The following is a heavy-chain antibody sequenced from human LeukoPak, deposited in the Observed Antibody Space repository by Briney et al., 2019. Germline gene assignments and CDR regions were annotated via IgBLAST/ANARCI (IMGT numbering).Heavy chain of an antibody. Sequence: PGGSLRLSCAASGFTFSSYRMNWVRRAPGKGLEWVSSISSSSSYIYYADSVKGRFTISRDNAKNSLYLQMNSLRADDTAVYYCAREGSGVAGHFDYWGQGTLVTVSS. V-gene: IGHV3-21*01. J-gene: IGHJ4*02. CDR1: GFTFSSYR. D-gene: IGHD6-19*01. CDR3: AREGSGVAGHFDY. CDR2: ISSSSSYI.